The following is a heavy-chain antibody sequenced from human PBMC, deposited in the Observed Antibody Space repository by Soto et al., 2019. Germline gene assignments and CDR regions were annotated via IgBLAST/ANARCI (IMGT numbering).Heavy chain of an antibody. V-gene: IGHV4-31*01. Sequence: QVQLQESGPGLVKASQTLSLTCNVSGGSISSGGYYWTWIRQHPGKGLEWIGNIHHSGSTFYNPSRQSLVSISAATSKNQFSLKLSSVTAADTAVYFCVRGVLSWGQGTLVTVSS. CDR2: IHHSGST. J-gene: IGHJ1*01. CDR3: VRGVLS. CDR1: GGSISSGGYY. D-gene: IGHD3-10*01.